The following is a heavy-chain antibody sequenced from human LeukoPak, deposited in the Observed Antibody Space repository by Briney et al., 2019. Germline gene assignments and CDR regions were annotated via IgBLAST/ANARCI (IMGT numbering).Heavy chain of an antibody. D-gene: IGHD2-2*01. CDR3: AREDWCTTASCFSLDY. CDR2: IWYDGSNN. Sequence: GTSLRLSCAASGFSFRSYGMHWVRQAPGKGLEWVAIIWYDGSNNYYADSVKGRFTISRDNSKNTLYLQMNSLRAEDTAVYYCAREDWCTTASCFSLDYWGQGTLVTVSS. V-gene: IGHV3-33*01. CDR1: GFSFRSYG. J-gene: IGHJ4*02.